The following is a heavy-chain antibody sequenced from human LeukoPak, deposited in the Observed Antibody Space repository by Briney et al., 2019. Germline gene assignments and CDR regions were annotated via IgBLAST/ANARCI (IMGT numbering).Heavy chain of an antibody. J-gene: IGHJ5*02. D-gene: IGHD3-9*01. CDR2: INPSGGST. V-gene: IGHV1-46*01. CDR3: ARSGLRYFDWVLFRRGIRWFDP. CDR1: GYTFTSYY. Sequence: GASVKVSCKASGYTFTSYYMHWVRQAPGQGLEWMGIINPSGGSTSYAQKFQGRVTMTRDMSTSTVYMELSSLRSEDTAVYYCARSGLRYFDWVLFRRGIRWFDPWGQGTLVTVSS.